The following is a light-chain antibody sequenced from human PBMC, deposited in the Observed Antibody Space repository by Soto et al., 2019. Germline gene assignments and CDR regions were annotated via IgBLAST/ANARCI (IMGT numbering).Light chain of an antibody. Sequence: SVLTQPASVSGSPGQSITISCTGTSSDVGAYNLVSWYQQYPGKVPKLLIYDDNKRPSGIPDRFSGSKSGTSATLGITGFQTGDEADYYCGSWDSSLSAYVFGTGTKVTV. CDR2: DDN. J-gene: IGLJ1*01. CDR3: GSWDSSLSAYV. CDR1: SSDVGAYNL. V-gene: IGLV1-51*01.